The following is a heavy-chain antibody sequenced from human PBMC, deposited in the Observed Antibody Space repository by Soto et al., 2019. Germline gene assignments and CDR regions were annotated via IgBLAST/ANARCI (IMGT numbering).Heavy chain of an antibody. D-gene: IGHD3-3*01. CDR2: IYPGDSDT. Sequence: GESLKISCKGSGYSFTSYWIGWVRQMPGKGLEWMGIIYPGDSDTRYSPSFQGQVTISADKSISTAYLQWSSLKASDTAMYYCARHLGDFWSDHYYYMDVWGKGTTVTVSS. J-gene: IGHJ6*03. V-gene: IGHV5-51*01. CDR1: GYSFTSYW. CDR3: ARHLGDFWSDHYYYMDV.